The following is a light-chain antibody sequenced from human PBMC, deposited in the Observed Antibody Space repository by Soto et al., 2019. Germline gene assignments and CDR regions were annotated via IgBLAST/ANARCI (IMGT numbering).Light chain of an antibody. Sequence: AIRMTPSPSSLSASTGDRVTITCRASQGISSYLAWYQQKPGKAPKLLIYAASTLQSGVPSRFSGSGSGTDFTLTISSLQPEDFATYYCQQLNSYPITFGQGTRLEIK. J-gene: IGKJ5*01. CDR3: QQLNSYPIT. CDR2: AAS. V-gene: IGKV1-8*01. CDR1: QGISSY.